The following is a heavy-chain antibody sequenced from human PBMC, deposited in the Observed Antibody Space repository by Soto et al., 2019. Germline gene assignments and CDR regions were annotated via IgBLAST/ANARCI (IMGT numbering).Heavy chain of an antibody. V-gene: IGHV5-51*03. Sequence: EVQLVQSGAEVKKPGESLKISCKGSGYSFTSYWIGWVRQMPGKGLEWMGIIYPGDSDTRYSPSFQGQVTISADKSISTAYLQWSSLKASDTAMYYCARRDYDFWSGYTGDGFDIWGQGTMVTVSS. CDR3: ARRDYDFWSGYTGDGFDI. J-gene: IGHJ3*02. CDR1: GYSFTSYW. CDR2: IYPGDSDT. D-gene: IGHD3-3*01.